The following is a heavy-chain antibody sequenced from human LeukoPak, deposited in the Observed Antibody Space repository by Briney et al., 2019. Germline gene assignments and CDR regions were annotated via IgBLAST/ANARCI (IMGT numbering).Heavy chain of an antibody. J-gene: IGHJ4*02. CDR1: GFTFSDYD. CDR2: ISGLSTHI. CDR3: GRAFPPLRTSSAGDL. D-gene: IGHD3-16*01. Sequence: GGSLRLSCSASGFTFSDYDMNWVRQAPGKGLEWVSSISGLSTHIYYVDSVKGRFSISRDNAKNSVYLQMNSLGVEDTAIYYCGRAFPPLRTSSAGDLWAQGILVTVSS. V-gene: IGHV3-69-1*02.